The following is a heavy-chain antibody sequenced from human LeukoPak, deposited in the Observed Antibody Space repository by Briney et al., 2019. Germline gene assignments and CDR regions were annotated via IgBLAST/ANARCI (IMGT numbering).Heavy chain of an antibody. D-gene: IGHD5-12*01. Sequence: SETLSLTCTVSGGSISSSSYYWDWIRQPPGKGLEWNGSIYYSGSTYYNPSLKSRVTISVDTSKNQFSLKLSSVTAADTAVYYCASGYSGYDSTAFDYLGQGTLVTVSS. CDR3: ASGYSGYDSTAFDY. CDR2: IYYSGST. CDR1: GGSISSSSYY. J-gene: IGHJ4*02. V-gene: IGHV4-39*01.